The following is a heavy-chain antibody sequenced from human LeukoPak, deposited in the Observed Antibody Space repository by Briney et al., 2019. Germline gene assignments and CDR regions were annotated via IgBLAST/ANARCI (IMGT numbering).Heavy chain of an antibody. J-gene: IGHJ6*03. V-gene: IGHV4-4*07. Sequence: SETLSLTCTVSDGSIGSHYWSWIRQPAGRGLEWIGRVHNKGITNYNPSLQGRVTMSVDTSKSQFSLRLTSVTVADTAMYFCARDAPPYYYYMDVWGKGTPVTVSS. CDR3: ARDAPPYYYYMDV. CDR2: VHNKGIT. CDR1: DGSIGSHY.